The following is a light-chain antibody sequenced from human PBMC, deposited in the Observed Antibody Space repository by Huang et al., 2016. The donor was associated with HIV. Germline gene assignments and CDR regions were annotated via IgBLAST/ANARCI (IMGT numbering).Light chain of an antibody. CDR1: QSLLLGDGKTY. CDR2: EVS. V-gene: IGKV2-29*02. J-gene: IGKJ2*02. Sequence: IVMTQTPLSLSVTPGQPATISCKSNQSLLLGDGKTYLYWYLQRAGQSPQPLIYEVSSRVSGVPDRVSASGSGTDFTLNISRVEAGDVGIYYCMQSIHLRTFGQGTKLEIK. CDR3: MQSIHLRT.